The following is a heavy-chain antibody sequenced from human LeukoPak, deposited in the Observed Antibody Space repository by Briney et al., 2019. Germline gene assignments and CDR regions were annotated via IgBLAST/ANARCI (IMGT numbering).Heavy chain of an antibody. Sequence: ASETLSLTCTVSGGSISSYYWSWIRQPPGKGLEWVGYFYSSGKINYNPSLKSRVSISVDTSKSQFSLKLSSVTAADTAVYYCAGGPGPETFQYWGQGTLVTVSS. CDR3: AGGPGPETFQY. V-gene: IGHV4-59*01. CDR1: GGSISSYY. CDR2: FYSSGKI. J-gene: IGHJ1*01.